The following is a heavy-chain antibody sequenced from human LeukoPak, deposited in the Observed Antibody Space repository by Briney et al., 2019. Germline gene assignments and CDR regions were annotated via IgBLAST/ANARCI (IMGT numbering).Heavy chain of an antibody. D-gene: IGHD5-18*01. CDR3: AKDEHTAMASVDY. CDR2: ISYDGSNK. CDR1: GFTVRSNY. V-gene: IGHV3-30*18. Sequence: GGSLRLSCAASGFTVRSNYMSWVRQAPGKGLEWVAVISYDGSNKYYADSVKGRFTISRDNSKNTLYLQMNSLRAEDTAVYYCAKDEHTAMASVDYWGQGTLVTVSP. J-gene: IGHJ4*02.